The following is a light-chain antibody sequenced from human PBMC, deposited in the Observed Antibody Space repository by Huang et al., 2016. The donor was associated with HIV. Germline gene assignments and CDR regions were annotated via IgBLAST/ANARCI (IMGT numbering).Light chain of an antibody. CDR3: QQYNSYPYT. V-gene: IGKV1-5*03. CDR2: KVS. CDR1: RSISNW. J-gene: IGKJ2*01. Sequence: DIQMSQSPSTLSASVGDRVTLTCRASRSISNWLAWYQQKPGKAPEVLIYKVSNLQSGVPSRFSGSGSGTEFTLTVSSLQPDDFATYYCQQYNSYPYTFGQGTKLEI.